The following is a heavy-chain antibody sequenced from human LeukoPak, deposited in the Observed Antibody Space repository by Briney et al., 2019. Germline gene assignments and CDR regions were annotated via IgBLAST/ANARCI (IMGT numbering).Heavy chain of an antibody. D-gene: IGHD3-10*01. CDR3: TRDRSWFGELYSNWFDP. V-gene: IGHV3-49*03. J-gene: IGHJ5*02. CDR1: GFTFGDYA. Sequence: PGGSLRLSCTASGFTFGDYAMSWFRQAPGKGLEWVGFIRSKAYGGTTEYAASVKGRFTISRDDSKSIAYLQMSSLKTGDTAVYYCTRDRSWFGELYSNWFDPWGQGTLVTVSS. CDR2: IRSKAYGGTT.